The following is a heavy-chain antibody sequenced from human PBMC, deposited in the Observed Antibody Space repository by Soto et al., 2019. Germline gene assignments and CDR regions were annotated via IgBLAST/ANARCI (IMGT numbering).Heavy chain of an antibody. V-gene: IGHV3-30*18. CDR1: GFTFSSYG. D-gene: IGHD1-1*01. CDR2: ISYDGSNK. J-gene: IGHJ3*02. Sequence: PGGSLRLSCAASGFTFSSYGMHWVRQAPGKGLEWVAVISYDGSNKYYADSVKGRFTISRDNSKNTLYLQMNSLRAEDTAVYYCAKQLGTRHAFDIWGQGTMVTVSS. CDR3: AKQLGTRHAFDI.